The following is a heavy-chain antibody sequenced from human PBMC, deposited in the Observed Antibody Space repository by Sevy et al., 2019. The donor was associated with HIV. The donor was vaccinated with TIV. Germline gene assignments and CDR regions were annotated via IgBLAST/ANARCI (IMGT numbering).Heavy chain of an antibody. J-gene: IGHJ3*01. V-gene: IGHV3-23*01. CDR2: ISNSGSDT. CDR3: AKDRITVIGDAFDL. Sequence: GGSLRLSCAASGFTVSNNYMSWVRQAPGKGLEWVSAISNSGSDTKYAGSVKGRFTISRDNSKNTLYVQMNSLSAEDTAVYYCAKDRITVIGDAFDLWGQGTMVTVSS. CDR1: GFTVSNNY. D-gene: IGHD4-17*01.